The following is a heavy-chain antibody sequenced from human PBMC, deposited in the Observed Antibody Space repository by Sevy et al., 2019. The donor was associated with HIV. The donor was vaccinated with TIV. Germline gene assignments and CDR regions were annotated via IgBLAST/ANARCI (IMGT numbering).Heavy chain of an antibody. Sequence: GGSLRLSCAASGFTFSSYSMNWVRQAPGKGLEWVSYISSSSSTIYYADSVKGRFTISRDNAKNSLYLQMNSLRAEDTAVYHCAREGVVPAAMGSWFDPWGQGTLVTVSS. CDR3: AREGVVPAAMGSWFDP. V-gene: IGHV3-48*01. CDR2: ISSSSSTI. D-gene: IGHD2-2*01. J-gene: IGHJ5*02. CDR1: GFTFSSYS.